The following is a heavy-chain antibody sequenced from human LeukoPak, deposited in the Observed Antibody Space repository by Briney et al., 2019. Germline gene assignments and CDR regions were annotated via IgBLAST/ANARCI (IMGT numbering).Heavy chain of an antibody. D-gene: IGHD3-10*02. Sequence: PGGSLRLSCASSGFTFSSYWMSWVRQAPGKGLEWVANINEDRSGKNYVDSVKGRFTISRDNAEKSLYLQMNSLRVEDTAVYYCARDVPAQKQEFDYWGQGTLVTVSS. CDR3: ARDVPAQKQEFDY. CDR1: GFTFSSYW. CDR2: INEDRSGK. V-gene: IGHV3-7*01. J-gene: IGHJ4*02.